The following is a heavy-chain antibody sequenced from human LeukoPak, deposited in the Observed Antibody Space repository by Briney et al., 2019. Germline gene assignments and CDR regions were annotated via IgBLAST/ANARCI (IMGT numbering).Heavy chain of an antibody. D-gene: IGHD3-10*01. CDR3: AKDRGVHYYGSERGLYNWFDP. V-gene: IGHV3-23*01. CDR1: GFTFSSYA. Sequence: GGSLRLSCAASGFTFSSYAMSWVRQAPGKGLEWVSAISGSGGSTYYTDSVKGRFTISRDNSKNTLYLQMNSLRAEDTAVYYCAKDRGVHYYGSERGLYNWFDPWGQGTLVTVSS. CDR2: ISGSGGST. J-gene: IGHJ5*02.